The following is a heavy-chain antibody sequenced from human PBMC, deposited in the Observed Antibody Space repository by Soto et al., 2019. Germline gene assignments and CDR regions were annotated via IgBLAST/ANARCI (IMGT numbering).Heavy chain of an antibody. Sequence: PSETLSLTCTVSGGSISSGDYYWSWIRQPPGKGLEWIGYIYYSGSTYYNPSLKSRVTISVDTSKNQFSLKLSSVTAADTAVYYCARVIICSGGSCYPNWFDPWGQGTLVTVSS. CDR1: GGSISSGDYY. D-gene: IGHD2-15*01. CDR3: ARVIICSGGSCYPNWFDP. CDR2: IYYSGST. J-gene: IGHJ5*02. V-gene: IGHV4-30-4*01.